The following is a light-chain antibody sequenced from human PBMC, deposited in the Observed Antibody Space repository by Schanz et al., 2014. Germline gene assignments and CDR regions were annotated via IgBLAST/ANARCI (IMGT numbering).Light chain of an antibody. V-gene: IGLV2-23*02. Sequence: QSALTQPPSASGSPGQSVTISCTGTSSDVGDYNYVSWYQQHPGKAPKLMIYEVSKRPSGVSNRFSGSKSGNTASLTISGLQAEDEADYYCCSYAGSSPWVFGGGTKLTVL. CDR1: SSDVGDYNY. CDR3: CSYAGSSPWV. CDR2: EVS. J-gene: IGLJ3*02.